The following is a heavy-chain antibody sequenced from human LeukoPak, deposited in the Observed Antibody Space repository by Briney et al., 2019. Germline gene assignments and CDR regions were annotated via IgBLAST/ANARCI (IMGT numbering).Heavy chain of an antibody. D-gene: IGHD2-2*01. CDR3: ARDSEIGYCSSTSCFEYFQH. J-gene: IGHJ1*01. Sequence: GGSLRLSCAASGFTFSSCAMHWVRQAPGKGLEWVAVISYDGSNKYYADSVKGRFTISRDNSKNTLYLQMNSLRAEDTAVYYCARDSEIGYCSSTSCFEYFQHWGQGTLVTVSS. CDR2: ISYDGSNK. CDR1: GFTFSSCA. V-gene: IGHV3-30*04.